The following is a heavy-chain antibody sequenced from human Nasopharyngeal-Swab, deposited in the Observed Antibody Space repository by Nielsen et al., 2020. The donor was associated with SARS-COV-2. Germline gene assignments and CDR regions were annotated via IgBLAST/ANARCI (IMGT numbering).Heavy chain of an antibody. V-gene: IGHV4-34*01. CDR1: GGSFSGYY. CDR3: ARGVKSKGGSSGRDY. J-gene: IGHJ4*02. D-gene: IGHD6-19*01. Sequence: SETLSLTCAVSGGSFSGYYWSWIRHPPGKGLEWIGEINHSGSTNYNPSLKSRVTISVDTSKNQFSLKLSSVTAADTAVYYCARGVKSKGGSSGRDYWGQGTLVTVSS. CDR2: INHSGST.